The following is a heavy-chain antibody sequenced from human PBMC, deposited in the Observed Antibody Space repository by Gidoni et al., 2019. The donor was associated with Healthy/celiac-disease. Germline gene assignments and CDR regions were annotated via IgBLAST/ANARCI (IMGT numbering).Heavy chain of an antibody. CDR3: ARGPWGYFDY. D-gene: IGHD3-16*01. CDR2: ISSSSSYI. J-gene: IGHJ4*02. Sequence: ELQLVESGGGLVKPGGSLLLSCAASGFTFSSYSMNWFRQAPGKGLEWVSSISSSSSYIYYADSVKGRFTISRDNAKNSLYLQMKSLRAEDTAVYYCARGPWGYFDYWGQGTLVTVSS. CDR1: GFTFSSYS. V-gene: IGHV3-21*01.